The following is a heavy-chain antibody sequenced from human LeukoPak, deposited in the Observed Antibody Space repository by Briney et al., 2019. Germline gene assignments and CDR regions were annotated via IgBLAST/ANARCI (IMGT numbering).Heavy chain of an antibody. CDR3: ARFRFASSWPYGVDV. CDR1: AFTFRDYY. J-gene: IGHJ6*02. D-gene: IGHD6-13*01. Sequence: GGSLRLSCAASAFTFRDYYMSWIRQAPGKGLEWISSISTNGGAKYYADSVKGRFTISRDNTENSLFLQMDSLRAEDTAVYYCARFRFASSWPYGVDVWGQGTTVTVSS. CDR2: ISTNGGAK. V-gene: IGHV3-11*01.